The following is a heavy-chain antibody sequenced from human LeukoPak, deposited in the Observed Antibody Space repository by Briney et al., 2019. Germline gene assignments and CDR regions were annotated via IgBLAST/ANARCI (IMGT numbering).Heavy chain of an antibody. CDR1: GFTFSSYA. CDR3: AKEAQSPFDY. J-gene: IGHJ4*02. V-gene: IGHV3-30-3*01. Sequence: QPGRSLRLSCAASGFTFSSYAMHWVRQAPGKGLEWVAVISYDGSNKYYADSVKGRFTISRDNSKNTLYLQMNSLRAEDTAVYYCAKEAQSPFDYWGQGTLVTVSS. CDR2: ISYDGSNK.